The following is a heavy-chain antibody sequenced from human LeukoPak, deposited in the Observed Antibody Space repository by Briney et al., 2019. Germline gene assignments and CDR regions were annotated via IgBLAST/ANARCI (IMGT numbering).Heavy chain of an antibody. CDR1: GGSISSYY. V-gene: IGHV4-59*01. CDR2: IYYSGST. CDR3: ARAVHYSGTSDQYTGGWYYFDF. Sequence: SETLSLTCTVSGGSISSYYWSWIRQPPGKGLEWIGYIYYSGSTNYNPSLKSRATISVDMSRKHFFLDLISVTAADTAVYYCARAVHYSGTSDQYTGGWYYFDFWGQGTLVTVSS. D-gene: IGHD3-10*01. J-gene: IGHJ4*02.